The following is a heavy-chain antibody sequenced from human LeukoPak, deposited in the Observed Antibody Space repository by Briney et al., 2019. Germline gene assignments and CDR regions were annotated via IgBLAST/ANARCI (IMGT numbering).Heavy chain of an antibody. CDR2: IYYSENT. J-gene: IGHJ6*03. CDR3: ARGLLKGQLHLGYSYYMDV. D-gene: IGHD2-2*01. V-gene: IGHV4-59*13. Sequence: PSETLSLTCTVTGDSISSYYWSWIRQPPGKGLEWIGYIYYSENTYYNPSLKSRVTTSVDTSKNQFSLKLTSVTAADTAVYCCARGLLKGQLHLGYSYYMDVWGKGTTITVSS. CDR1: GDSISSYY.